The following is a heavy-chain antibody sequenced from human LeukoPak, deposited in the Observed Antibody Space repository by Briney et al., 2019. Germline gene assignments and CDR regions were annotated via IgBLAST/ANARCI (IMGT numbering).Heavy chain of an antibody. CDR1: GYRFRNYC. D-gene: IGHD6-6*01. J-gene: IGHJ4*02. CDR3: ARHRSDSYSSPIDY. V-gene: IGHV5-51*01. Sequence: GGALQISLNGSGYRFRNYCIAWGRPVPRKGLGGMASVSPSYSHTSYCPSFRGQVTISADKSISTVFLQWSSLEASDTAMYYCARHRSDSYSSPIDYWGQGTLVTVSS. CDR2: VSPSYSHT.